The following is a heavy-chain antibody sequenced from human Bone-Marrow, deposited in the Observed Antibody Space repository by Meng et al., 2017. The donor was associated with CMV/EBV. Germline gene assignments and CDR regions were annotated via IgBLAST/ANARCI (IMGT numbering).Heavy chain of an antibody. CDR1: GFTFSSYS. CDR2: ISSSSSTI. D-gene: IGHD2-15*01. V-gene: IGHV3-48*01. CDR3: ARDLMDIVVVVAPPEYYYYGMDV. J-gene: IGHJ6*02. Sequence: LSLTCAASGFTFSSYSMNWVRQAPGKGLEWVSYISSSSSTIYYADSVKGRFTISRDNSKNTLYLQMNSLRAEDTAVYYCARDLMDIVVVVAPPEYYYYGMDVWGQGTTVTVSS.